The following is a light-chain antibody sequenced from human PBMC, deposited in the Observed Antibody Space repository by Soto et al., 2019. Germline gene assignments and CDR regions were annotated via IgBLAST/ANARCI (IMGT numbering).Light chain of an antibody. Sequence: QSALTQPASVSGSPGQSITISCTGTSSDVGGYNYVSWYQQHPGKAPKLMIYEVSNRPSGVSNRFSGSKSGNTASLTISGLQTEDEADYYCSSYTSRDSLYVFGSGTKLTV. V-gene: IGLV2-14*01. CDR2: EVS. CDR3: SSYTSRDSLYV. CDR1: SSDVGGYNY. J-gene: IGLJ6*01.